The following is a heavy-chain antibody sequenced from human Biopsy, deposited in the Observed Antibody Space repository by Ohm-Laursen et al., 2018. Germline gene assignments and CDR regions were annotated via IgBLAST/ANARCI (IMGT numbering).Heavy chain of an antibody. CDR2: MSNGGST. CDR3: ARATNSTGWPYYYFYGMDV. V-gene: IGHV4-59*07. CDR1: RGSISSNF. D-gene: IGHD2/OR15-2a*01. Sequence: SDTLSLTCVISRGSISSNFWSWIRQPPGKGLEWIGYMSNGGSTNYNPSLKSRVTISMDAPKNQFSLRLNSVTAADTAVYYCARATNSTGWPYYYFYGMDVWGQGTTVTASS. J-gene: IGHJ6*02.